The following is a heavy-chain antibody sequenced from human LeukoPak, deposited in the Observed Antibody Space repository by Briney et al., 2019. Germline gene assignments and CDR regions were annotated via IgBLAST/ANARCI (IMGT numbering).Heavy chain of an antibody. CDR1: GFTFYSHA. CDR2: ISFDGSNK. J-gene: IGHJ4*02. V-gene: IGHV3-30-3*01. D-gene: IGHD2-8*01. CDR3: ARALIGYYFDY. Sequence: GGSLRLSCAASGFTFYSHAMVWVRQAPGKGLEWVSFISFDGSNKVHADSVMGRFTISRDNSKNTVDLQINSLRHEDTAVYYCARALIGYYFDYWGQGTLVTVSS.